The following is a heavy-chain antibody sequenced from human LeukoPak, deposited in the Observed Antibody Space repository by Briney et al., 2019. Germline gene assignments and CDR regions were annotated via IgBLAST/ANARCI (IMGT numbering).Heavy chain of an antibody. V-gene: IGHV1-69*04. Sequence: SVKVSCKASGGTFSDYSISWVRQAPGQGLEWMGRIIPILNVPNYAQKFEGRVTITADKSTSTAYIELSSLKSDDAAVYFCARDRRRARYFDYWGQGTLVTVSS. J-gene: IGHJ4*02. D-gene: IGHD2-15*01. CDR2: IIPILNVP. CDR1: GGTFSDYS. CDR3: ARDRRRARYFDY.